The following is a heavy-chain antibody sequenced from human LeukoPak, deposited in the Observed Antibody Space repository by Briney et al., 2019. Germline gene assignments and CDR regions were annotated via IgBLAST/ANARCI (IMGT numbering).Heavy chain of an antibody. CDR3: AREGRQDYVYFDY. CDR2: ISDTGKT. J-gene: IGHJ4*02. Sequence: SETLSLTCNVSGASLSSYYWGWIRQSPGKGLEWLGYISDTGKTDYNPSLKSRGTLSLDMSKNQFSLRLTSVTAADTAVYYCAREGRQDYVYFDYWGQGTLVTVSS. CDR1: GASLSSYY. V-gene: IGHV4-59*01. D-gene: IGHD4-17*01.